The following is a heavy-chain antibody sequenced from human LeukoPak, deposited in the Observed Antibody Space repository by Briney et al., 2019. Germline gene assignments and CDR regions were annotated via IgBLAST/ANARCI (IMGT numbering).Heavy chain of an antibody. CDR2: IWYDGSNK. V-gene: IGHV3-33*01. CDR1: GFTFSSYG. J-gene: IGHJ4*02. Sequence: GSLRLSCAASGFTFSSYGMHWVRQAPGKGLEWVAVIWYDGSNKYYADSVKGRFTISRDNSKNTLYLQMNSLRAEDAAVYYCARDSAYYYDSSGYYPQVFDYWGQGTLVTVSS. D-gene: IGHD3-22*01. CDR3: ARDSAYYYDSSGYYPQVFDY.